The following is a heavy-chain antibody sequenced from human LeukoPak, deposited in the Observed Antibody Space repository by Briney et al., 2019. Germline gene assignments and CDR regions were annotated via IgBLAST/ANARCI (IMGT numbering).Heavy chain of an antibody. D-gene: IGHD6-19*01. CDR3: ARALTAPLYPPSIAVAVD. J-gene: IGHJ4*02. Sequence: PSETLSLTCTVSGGSISSYYWSWIRQPAGKGLEWIGRIYTSGSTNYNPSLKSRVTMSVDTSKNQFSLKLSSVTAADTAVYYCARALTAPLYPPSIAVAVDWGQGTLVTVSS. CDR1: GGSISSYY. CDR2: IYTSGST. V-gene: IGHV4-4*07.